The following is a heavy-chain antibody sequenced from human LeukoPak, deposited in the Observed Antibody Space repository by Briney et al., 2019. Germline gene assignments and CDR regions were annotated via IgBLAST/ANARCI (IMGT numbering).Heavy chain of an antibody. Sequence: SETLSLTCTVSGGSISGSSYYWGWIRQPPGKGLEWIGSIYYSGSTYYNPSLKSRVTISVDTSKNQFSLKLSSVTAADTAVYYCARAAYSGSYHSDYWGQGTLVTVSS. D-gene: IGHD1-26*01. CDR2: IYYSGST. V-gene: IGHV4-39*07. J-gene: IGHJ4*02. CDR3: ARAAYSGSYHSDY. CDR1: GGSISGSSYY.